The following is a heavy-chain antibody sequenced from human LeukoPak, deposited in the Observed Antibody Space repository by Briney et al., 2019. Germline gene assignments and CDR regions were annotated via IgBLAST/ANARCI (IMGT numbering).Heavy chain of an antibody. CDR2: ISGIVSSA. D-gene: IGHD2-15*01. J-gene: IGHJ4*02. CDR3: AKDGVVKTSRLYYFDF. V-gene: IGHV3-23*01. CDR1: AFTFSNYA. Sequence: GGSLRLSCAASAFTFSNYAMTWVRQAPGKGLEWVSSISGIVSSAYYADSVKGRFTISRDNSKNTLYLQMNSLRAEDTAVYYCAKDGVVKTSRLYYFDFWGQGTLVTVSS.